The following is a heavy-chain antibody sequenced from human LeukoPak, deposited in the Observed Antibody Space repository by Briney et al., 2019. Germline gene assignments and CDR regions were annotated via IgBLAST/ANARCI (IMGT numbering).Heavy chain of an antibody. J-gene: IGHJ4*02. CDR3: ARDGTPPYYDILTGYYQPFDY. V-gene: IGHV1-3*01. CDR2: INAGNGNT. CDR1: GGTFSSYA. D-gene: IGHD3-9*01. Sequence: ASVKVSCKASGGTFSSYAISWVRQAPGQRLEWMGWINAGNGNTKYSQKFQGRVTITRDTSASTAYMELSSLRSKDTAVYYCARDGTPPYYDILTGYYQPFDYWGQGTLVTVSS.